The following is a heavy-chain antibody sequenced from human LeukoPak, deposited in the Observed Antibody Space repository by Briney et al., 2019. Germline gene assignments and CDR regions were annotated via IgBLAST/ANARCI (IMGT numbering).Heavy chain of an antibody. CDR3: ARGKNRYALGNCSGTSCESHYFMDV. D-gene: IGHD2-2*01. Sequence: GGSLRLSCAASGFTFSSYGMHWVRQAPGKGLEWVAVIWYDGSNKYYADSVKGRFTISRDNSKNTLYLQMNSLRAEDTAVYYCARGKNRYALGNCSGTSCESHYFMDVWGKGTTVIVSS. V-gene: IGHV3-33*01. J-gene: IGHJ6*03. CDR2: IWYDGSNK. CDR1: GFTFSSYG.